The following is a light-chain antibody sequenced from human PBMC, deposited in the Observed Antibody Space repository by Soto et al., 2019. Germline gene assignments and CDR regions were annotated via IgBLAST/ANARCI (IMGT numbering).Light chain of an antibody. Sequence: EIGLTQSPGTLSLSPGERATLSCRASQSVSRSYLAWYQQKPGQAPRLLVYGASIRATGIPDRFSGSGYGTDFSLTINKVEPEDFAVYYCQQYGDSPPWTFGQGTKVHIK. V-gene: IGKV3-20*01. J-gene: IGKJ1*01. CDR3: QQYGDSPPWT. CDR1: QSVSRSY. CDR2: GAS.